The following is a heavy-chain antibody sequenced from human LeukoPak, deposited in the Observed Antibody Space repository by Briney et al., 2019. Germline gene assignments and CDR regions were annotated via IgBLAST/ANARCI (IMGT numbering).Heavy chain of an antibody. J-gene: IGHJ4*02. CDR1: GFIASSNY. V-gene: IGHV3-53*01. CDR3: ARASLVLH. CDR2: IYSGGST. Sequence: GGSLRLSCTASGFIASSNYMSWVRQAPGKGLEWVSLIYSGGSTYYADSVMGRSTISRDKSNNTLYLQMNSLRAEDTAVYYCARASLVLHWGQGTLVTVSS. D-gene: IGHD3-9*01.